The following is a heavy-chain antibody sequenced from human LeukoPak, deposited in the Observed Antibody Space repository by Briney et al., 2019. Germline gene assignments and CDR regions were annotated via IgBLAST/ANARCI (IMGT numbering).Heavy chain of an antibody. CDR3: ARVSLWFGELSGSCWFDP. CDR1: GYTFTSYG. CDR2: ISAYNGNT. Sequence: GASVKVSCKASGYTFTSYGISWVRQAPGQGLEWMGWISAYNGNTNYAQKPQGRVTMTTDTSTSTAYMELRSLRSDDTAVYYCARVSLWFGELSGSCWFDPWGQGTLVTVSS. J-gene: IGHJ5*02. D-gene: IGHD3-10*01. V-gene: IGHV1-18*01.